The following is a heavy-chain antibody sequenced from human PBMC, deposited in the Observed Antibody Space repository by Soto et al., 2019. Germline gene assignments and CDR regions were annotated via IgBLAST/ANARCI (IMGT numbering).Heavy chain of an antibody. CDR1: GGSFSGYY. J-gene: IGHJ6*02. CDR2: INHSGST. Sequence: SETLSLTCAVYGGSFSGYYWSWIRQPPGKGLEWIGEINHSGSTNYNPSLKSRVTISVDTSKNQFSLKLSSVTAADTAVYYFARGRGIAYYYGSGSYGGMDVWGQGTTVTVSS. V-gene: IGHV4-34*01. D-gene: IGHD3-10*01. CDR3: ARGRGIAYYYGSGSYGGMDV.